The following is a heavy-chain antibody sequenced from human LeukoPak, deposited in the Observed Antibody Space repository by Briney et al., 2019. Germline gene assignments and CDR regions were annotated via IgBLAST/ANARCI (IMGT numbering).Heavy chain of an antibody. D-gene: IGHD6-19*01. CDR3: ARDTQWLPSGV. CDR2: ISYDGSNK. V-gene: IGHV3-30*03. CDR1: GFTFSSYG. J-gene: IGHJ4*02. Sequence: GGSLRLSCAASGFTFSSYGMHWVRQAPGKGLEWVAVISYDGSNKYYADSVKGRFTISRDNSKNTLYLQMNSLRAEDTAVYYCARDTQWLPSGVWGQGTLVTVSS.